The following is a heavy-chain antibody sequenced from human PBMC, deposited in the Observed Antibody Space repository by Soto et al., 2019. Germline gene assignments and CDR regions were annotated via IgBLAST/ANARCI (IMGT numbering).Heavy chain of an antibody. CDR2: SYYSGTT. D-gene: IGHD1-20*01. CDR3: TRRYKWNDNDFDP. CDR1: GASISVHSYY. Sequence: QLQLQEAGPGLVTPSQALSLTCTVSGASISVHSYYWTWIRQPPGQGLEWSGSSYYSGTTYFNPSLKSRATISVDTSKKQFSLRLTSVTAADTAIDYCTRRYKWNDNDFDPWGPGALVTVSS. J-gene: IGHJ5*02. V-gene: IGHV4-39*01.